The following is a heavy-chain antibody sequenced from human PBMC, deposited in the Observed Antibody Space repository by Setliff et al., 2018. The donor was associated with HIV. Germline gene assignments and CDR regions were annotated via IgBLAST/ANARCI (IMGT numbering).Heavy chain of an antibody. CDR1: GGPFSDHY. V-gene: IGHV4-34*01. D-gene: IGHD6-13*01. Sequence: SETLSLTCAVHGGPFSDHYWNWIRQPPGKGLEWIAEIHHTGYMNYNPSLKSRVTISRDTSTNQFSLTLTSVTAADTAVYYCARQQHSSDLKIWNYWGQGTMVTVSS. CDR2: IHHTGYM. CDR3: ARQQHSSDLKIWNY. J-gene: IGHJ4*03.